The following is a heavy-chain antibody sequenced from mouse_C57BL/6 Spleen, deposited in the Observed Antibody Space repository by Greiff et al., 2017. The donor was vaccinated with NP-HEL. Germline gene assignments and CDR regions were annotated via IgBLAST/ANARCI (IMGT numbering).Heavy chain of an antibody. CDR2: INPSSGYT. D-gene: IGHD2-1*01. V-gene: IGHV1-4*01. CDR1: GYTFTSYT. CDR3: ARIYYGDFDY. Sequence: VQLQQSGAELARPGASVKMSCKASGYTFTSYTMHWVKQRPGPGLEWIGYINPSSGYTKYNQKFKDKATLTADKSSSTAYMQLSSLTSEDSAVYYCARIYYGDFDYWGQGTTLTVSS. J-gene: IGHJ2*01.